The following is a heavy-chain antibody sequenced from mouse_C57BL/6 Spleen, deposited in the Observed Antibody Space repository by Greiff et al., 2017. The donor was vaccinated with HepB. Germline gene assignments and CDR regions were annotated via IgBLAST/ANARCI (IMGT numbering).Heavy chain of an antibody. V-gene: IGHV1-59*01. D-gene: IGHD2-1*01. CDR3: ARPLYYGNHAWFAY. J-gene: IGHJ3*01. Sequence: QVQLQQPGAELVRPGTSVKLSCKASGYTFTSYWMHWVKQRPGQGLEWIGVIDPSDSYTNYNQKFKGKATLTVDTSSSTAYMQLSSLTSEDSAVYYCARPLYYGNHAWFAYWGQGTLVTVSA. CDR2: IDPSDSYT. CDR1: GYTFTSYW.